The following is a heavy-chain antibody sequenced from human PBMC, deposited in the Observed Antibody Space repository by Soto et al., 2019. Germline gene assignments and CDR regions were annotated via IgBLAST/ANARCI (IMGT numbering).Heavy chain of an antibody. V-gene: IGHV3-23*01. Sequence: EVSLRLSCAPAGFGFGSYALIWVRQAPGKGLESVSTSSGSEGKPFYADSVKGRFSISRDTPQSTLYLQMNSLRADDTAMYYCARWSYLDYWGQGTRVTVSS. D-gene: IGHD3-3*01. J-gene: IGHJ4*02. CDR1: GFGFGSYA. CDR3: ARWSYLDY. CDR2: SSGSEGKP.